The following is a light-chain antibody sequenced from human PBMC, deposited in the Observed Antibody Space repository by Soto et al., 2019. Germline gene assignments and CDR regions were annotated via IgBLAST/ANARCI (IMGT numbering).Light chain of an antibody. V-gene: IGKV3D-15*01. CDR3: QQYNNWPPWT. CDR1: QIVSDN. CDR2: DAS. Sequence: EIVFTHSPCTLSLSPGERATLSCRASQIVSDNYLAWYQQNPGQAPRLLIFDASNRATGIPARFSGSGSGTDFTLTISSLQSEDFAVYYCQQYNNWPPWTFGQGTKVDIK. J-gene: IGKJ1*01.